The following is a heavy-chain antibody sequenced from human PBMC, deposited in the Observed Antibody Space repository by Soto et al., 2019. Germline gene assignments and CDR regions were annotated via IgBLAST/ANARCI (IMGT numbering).Heavy chain of an antibody. Sequence: PGGSLRLSCAASGFTFSSYGMHWVCQAPGKGLEWVAVISYDGSNKYYADSVKGRFTISRDNSKNTLYLQMNSLRAEDTAVYYCAKVGERSNPYNWNYGDFDYWGQGTLVTVSS. CDR3: AKVGERSNPYNWNYGDFDY. D-gene: IGHD1-7*01. J-gene: IGHJ4*02. V-gene: IGHV3-30*18. CDR1: GFTFSSYG. CDR2: ISYDGSNK.